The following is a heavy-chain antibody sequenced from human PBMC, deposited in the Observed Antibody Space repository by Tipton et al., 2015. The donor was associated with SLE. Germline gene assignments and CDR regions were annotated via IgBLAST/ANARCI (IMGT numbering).Heavy chain of an antibody. Sequence: TLSLTCSVSGGSISSSSYYWGWIRQPPGKGREWIGNIYYSGSTYYNPSLKSRVTISIDTSKNQFSLKLTSVTAADTAVYYCARLDGSDLYWFFDLWGRGTLVNVSS. CDR2: IYYSGST. CDR3: ARLDGSDLYWFFDL. J-gene: IGHJ2*01. V-gene: IGHV4-39*07. CDR1: GGSISSSSYY. D-gene: IGHD2-21*02.